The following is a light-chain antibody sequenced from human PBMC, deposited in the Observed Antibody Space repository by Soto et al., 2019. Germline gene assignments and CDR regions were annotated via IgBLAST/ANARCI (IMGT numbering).Light chain of an antibody. J-gene: IGLJ1*01. CDR2: EVT. V-gene: IGLV2-14*01. Sequence: QSALTQPASVSGSPGQSITISCTGTSSDVGAYNFVSWYQQLPGRAPKLIIYEVTIRPSGVSNRFSGSKSGNTASLTISGLQAEDEAYYYCSSYTTSAPYVFGSGTKLTVL. CDR1: SSDVGAYNF. CDR3: SSYTTSAPYV.